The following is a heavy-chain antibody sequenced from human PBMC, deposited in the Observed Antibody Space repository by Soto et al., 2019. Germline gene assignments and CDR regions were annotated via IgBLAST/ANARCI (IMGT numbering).Heavy chain of an antibody. CDR2: ISSSSSTI. CDR3: ASLTTDPRTNWFDP. V-gene: IGHV3-48*01. Sequence: PGGSLRLSCAASGFTLSSYSMNWVRQAPGKGLEWVSYISSSSSTIYYADSVKGRFTISRDNAKNSLYLQMNSLRAEDTAVYYCASLTTDPRTNWFDPWGQGTLVTVSS. J-gene: IGHJ5*02. CDR1: GFTLSSYS. D-gene: IGHD4-4*01.